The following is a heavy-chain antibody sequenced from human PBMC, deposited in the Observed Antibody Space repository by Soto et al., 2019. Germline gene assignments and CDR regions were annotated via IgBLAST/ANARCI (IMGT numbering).Heavy chain of an antibody. D-gene: IGHD3-10*01. V-gene: IGHV1-8*01. J-gene: IGHJ4*02. CDR3: AKVSTNGSAIDLDY. CDR1: GYTFSNYD. CDR2: VNPNNADT. Sequence: QVQLVQSGAELKKPGASVKVSCKASGYTFSNYDMNWVRQATGQGPEWIGWVNPNNADTGYAQKVQGRVTLPTHISTATAYRELTSLRSEDTAIYYCAKVSTNGSAIDLDYWGQGTLITVSS.